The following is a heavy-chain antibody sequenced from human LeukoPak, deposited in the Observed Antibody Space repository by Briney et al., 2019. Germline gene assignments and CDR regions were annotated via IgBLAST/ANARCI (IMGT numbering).Heavy chain of an antibody. J-gene: IGHJ4*02. Sequence: PGGSLRLSCEASGFTFSSYKMNWVRQAPGKGLEWVSAISGSGGSTYYADSVKGRFTISRDNSKNTLYLQMNSLRAEDTAVYYCAKDPYSGYDFRSIYFDYWGQGTLVTVSS. CDR2: ISGSGGST. CDR3: AKDPYSGYDFRSIYFDY. D-gene: IGHD5-12*01. V-gene: IGHV3-23*01. CDR1: GFTFSSYK.